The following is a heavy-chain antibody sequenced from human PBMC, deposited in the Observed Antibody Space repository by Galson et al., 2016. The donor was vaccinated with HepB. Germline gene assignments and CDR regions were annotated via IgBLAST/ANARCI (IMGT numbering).Heavy chain of an antibody. V-gene: IGHV1-69*13. CDR2: IVPIFGTA. CDR3: ARASGYHYVSWFDP. CDR1: GGTFSSYA. Sequence: SVKVSCKASGGTFSSYAISWVRQAPRQGLEWMGGIVPIFGTANYAQRFQGRVTITADESTSTVYMELSSLRSEDTAVYYCARASGYHYVSWFDPWGQGTLVTVSS. J-gene: IGHJ5*02. D-gene: IGHD3-16*01.